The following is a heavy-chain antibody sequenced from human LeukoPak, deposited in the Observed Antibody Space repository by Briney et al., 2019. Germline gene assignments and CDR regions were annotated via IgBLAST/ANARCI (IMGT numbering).Heavy chain of an antibody. V-gene: IGHV3-7*01. J-gene: IGHJ4*02. CDR2: IRREGSEK. Sequence: GGPLRLSCAASGFTFSSNWMNWVRRAPGKGGKGVANIRREGSEKVCGDSVKGRFTISRENAKNWLYLQMRTLRVGDTALYYFARRGESRAILHQWGQGTLVTVSS. CDR3: ARRGESRAILHQ. D-gene: IGHD3-16*01. CDR1: GFTFSSNW.